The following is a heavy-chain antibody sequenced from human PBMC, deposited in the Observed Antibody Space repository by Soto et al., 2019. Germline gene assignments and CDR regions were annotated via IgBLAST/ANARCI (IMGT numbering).Heavy chain of an antibody. CDR2: INGDGRSA. V-gene: IGHV3-74*01. Sequence: EEQLVESGGDLVQPGGSLTLSCAVSGFTFRNYWMHWVRQAPGEGLAWVSQINGDGRSATYADSVRGRFTISRDNAKNTLYLQMNSLSAEDTAVYYCIRGGGLYGLDVWGQGTSVTVSS. D-gene: IGHD2-15*01. CDR3: IRGGGLYGLDV. J-gene: IGHJ6*02. CDR1: GFTFRNYW.